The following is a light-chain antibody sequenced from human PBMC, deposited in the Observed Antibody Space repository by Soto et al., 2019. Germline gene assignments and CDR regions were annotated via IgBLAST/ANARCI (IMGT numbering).Light chain of an antibody. V-gene: IGKV1-5*01. CDR2: DVS. J-gene: IGKJ1*01. CDR3: QQYNTFWT. Sequence: DIQMTQTPSTLSASVGDRVTITCRASQTISNWLAWYQQKPGKAPKLLIYDVSSLESGVPSRFSGSGSGTAFTLTISSLQPDDSATYYCQQYNTFWTFGQGTKVDSK. CDR1: QTISNW.